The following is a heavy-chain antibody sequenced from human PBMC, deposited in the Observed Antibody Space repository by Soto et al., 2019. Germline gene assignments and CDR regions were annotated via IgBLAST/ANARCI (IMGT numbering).Heavy chain of an antibody. V-gene: IGHV3-30-3*01. Sequence: QVQLVESGGGVVQPGRSLRLSCAASGFTFSSYAMHWVRQAPGKGLEWVAVISYDGSNKYYADSVKGRFTISRDNSKNTLYLQMNSLRAEDTAVYYCARDLWESIVGGLGYWGQGTLVTVSS. J-gene: IGHJ4*02. CDR1: GFTFSSYA. D-gene: IGHD1-26*01. CDR3: ARDLWESIVGGLGY. CDR2: ISYDGSNK.